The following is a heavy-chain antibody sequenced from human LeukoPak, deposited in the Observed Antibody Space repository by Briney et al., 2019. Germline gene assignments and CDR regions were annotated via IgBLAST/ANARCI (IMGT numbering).Heavy chain of an antibody. V-gene: IGHV3-30-3*01. D-gene: IGHD2-2*01. J-gene: IGHJ5*02. CDR3: ARGGRYCSSTSCSNWFDP. Sequence: GRSLRLSCAASGFTFSSYAMHWVRQAPGKGPEWVAVISYDGSNKYYADSVKGRFTISRDNSKNTLYLQMNSLRAEDTAVYYCARGGRYCSSTSCSNWFDPWGQGTPVTVSS. CDR1: GFTFSSYA. CDR2: ISYDGSNK.